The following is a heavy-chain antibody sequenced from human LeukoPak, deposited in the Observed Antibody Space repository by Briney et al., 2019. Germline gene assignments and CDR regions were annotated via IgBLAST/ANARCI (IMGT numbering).Heavy chain of an antibody. CDR3: ARPGPYDYVWGSYRYTGLAFDI. V-gene: IGHV4-39*01. Sequence: SETLSLTCTVSGGSISSSSYYWGWIRQPPGKGLEWIGEINHSGSTNYNPSLKSRVTISVDTSKNQFSLKLSSVTAADTAVYYCARPGPYDYVWGSYRYTGLAFDIWGQGTMVTVSS. CDR2: INHSGST. D-gene: IGHD3-16*02. CDR1: GGSISSSSYY. J-gene: IGHJ3*02.